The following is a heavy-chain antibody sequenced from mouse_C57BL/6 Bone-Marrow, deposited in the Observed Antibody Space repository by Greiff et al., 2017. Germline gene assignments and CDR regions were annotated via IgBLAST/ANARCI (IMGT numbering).Heavy chain of an antibody. CDR3: AREEITTVVATHYYAMDY. CDR2: IDPNSGGT. V-gene: IGHV1-72*01. Sequence: QQSCKASGYTFTSYWMHWVKQRPGRGLEWIGRIDPNSGGTKYNEKFKSKATLTVDKPSSTAYMQLSSLTSEDSAVYYCAREEITTVVATHYYAMDYWGQGTSVTVSS. D-gene: IGHD1-1*01. J-gene: IGHJ4*01. CDR1: GYTFTSYW.